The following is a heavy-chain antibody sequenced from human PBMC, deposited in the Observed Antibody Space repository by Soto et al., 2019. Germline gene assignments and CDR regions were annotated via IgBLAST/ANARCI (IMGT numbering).Heavy chain of an antibody. CDR1: GSSIITDF. CDR2: VYGRGST. CDR3: AKEGGGWYGAFDV. D-gene: IGHD3-16*01. V-gene: IGHV4-59*01. Sequence: SETLSLTCTFSGSSIITDFWNLIRQPPGGGLEWIGYVYGRGSTTYNPSLKSRVTILQDTSKNQFSLRLSSVTAADTAVYYCAKEGGGWYGAFDVWGQGTMVTVSS. J-gene: IGHJ3*01.